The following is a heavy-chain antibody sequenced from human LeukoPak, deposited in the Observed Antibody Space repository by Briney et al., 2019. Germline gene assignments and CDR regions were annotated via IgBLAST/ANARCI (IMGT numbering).Heavy chain of an antibody. CDR3: ARGGGLDV. J-gene: IGHJ6*02. V-gene: IGHV3-7*03. CDR1: EFTFSSYW. D-gene: IGHD3-16*01. Sequence: GGSLRLSCAASEFTFSSYWMNWARQAPGKGLEWVASINHNGNVNYYVDSVKGQFTISRDNAKNSLYLQMSNLRAEDTAVYFCARGGGLDVWGQGATVTVSS. CDR2: INHNGNVN.